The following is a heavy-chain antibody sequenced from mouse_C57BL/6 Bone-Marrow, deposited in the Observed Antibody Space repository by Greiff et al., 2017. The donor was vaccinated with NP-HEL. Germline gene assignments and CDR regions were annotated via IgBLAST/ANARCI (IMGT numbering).Heavy chain of an antibody. CDR3: ARHEDNHYYGSSSFDY. V-gene: IGHV1-62-2*01. Sequence: VQLQQSGAELVKPGASVKLSCKASGYTFTEYTIHWVKQRSGQGLEWIGWFYPGSGSIKYNEKFKDKATLTADKSSSTVYMELSRLTSEDSAVYFCARHEDNHYYGSSSFDYWGQGTTLTVSS. D-gene: IGHD1-1*01. J-gene: IGHJ2*01. CDR2: FYPGSGSI. CDR1: GYTFTEYT.